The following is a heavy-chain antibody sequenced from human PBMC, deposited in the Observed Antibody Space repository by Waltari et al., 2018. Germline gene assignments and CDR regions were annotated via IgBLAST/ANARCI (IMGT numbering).Heavy chain of an antibody. CDR2: FDPEDGET. Sequence: QVQLVQSGAEVKKPGASVKVSCKVSGYTLTELSMHWVRQAPGKGLEWMGGFDPEDGETIYAQKFQGRVTMTEDTSTDTAYMELSSLRSEDTAVYYCATDHTYYYGSGSYLARYFDLWGRGTLVTVSS. CDR3: ATDHTYYYGSGSYLARYFDL. J-gene: IGHJ2*01. CDR1: GYTLTELS. D-gene: IGHD3-10*01. V-gene: IGHV1-24*01.